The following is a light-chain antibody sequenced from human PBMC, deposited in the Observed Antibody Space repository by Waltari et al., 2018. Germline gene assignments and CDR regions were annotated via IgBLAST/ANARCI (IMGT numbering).Light chain of an antibody. V-gene: IGLV1-51*01. CDR1: SSNIGNNY. CDR2: DTN. CDR3: ATWDSSLSAYV. Sequence: QSVLTQPPSVSAAPRQKVTISCSGSSSNIGNNYVSWYQQFPGTAPNLLIYDTNERPSGIPYRFAGSKSATSATLAITGLQTGDEADYYCATWDSSLSAYVFGTGTKVSVL. J-gene: IGLJ1*01.